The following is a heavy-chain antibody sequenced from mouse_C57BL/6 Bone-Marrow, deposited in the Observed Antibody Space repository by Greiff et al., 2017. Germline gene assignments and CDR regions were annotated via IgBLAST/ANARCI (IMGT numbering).Heavy chain of an antibody. D-gene: IGHD2-3*01. CDR2: INPSTGGT. CDR1: GYSFTGYY. J-gene: IGHJ3*01. Sequence: EVKLMESGPELVKPGASVKISCKASGYSFTGYYMHWVKQSSEKSLEWIGEINPSTGGTSYNQKFKGKATLTVDKSSSTAYMQLKSLTSEDSAVYYCARGRGLLPWFAYWGQGTLVTVSA. V-gene: IGHV1-43*01. CDR3: ARGRGLLPWFAY.